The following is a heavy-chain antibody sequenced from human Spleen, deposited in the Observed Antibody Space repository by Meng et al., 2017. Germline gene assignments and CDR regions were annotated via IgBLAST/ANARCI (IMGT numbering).Heavy chain of an antibody. J-gene: IGHJ5*02. CDR1: GYTFTSYA. V-gene: IGHV1-3*01. D-gene: IGHD6-19*01. CDR3: ARDFTSGSSGDP. CDR2: ITPGSGNT. Sequence: QVQLVQSGAAAKKPGASVTVSCKASGYTFTSYAMHWLRQASGQSLEWMGWITPGSGNTKYSQKFQGRLTITTDTSASTAYMELSTLRSEDTAVYYCARDFTSGSSGDPWGQGTLVTVSS.